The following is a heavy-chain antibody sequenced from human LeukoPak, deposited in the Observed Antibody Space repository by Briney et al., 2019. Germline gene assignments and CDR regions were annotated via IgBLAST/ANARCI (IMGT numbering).Heavy chain of an antibody. V-gene: IGHV4-59*12. CDR2: IYYSGST. CDR1: GGSISRYY. Sequence: SETLSLTCTVSGGSISRYYWSWIRQPPGKGLEWIGYIYYSGSTDYNPSLKSRVTISVDTSKNQFSLKLSSVTAADTAVYYCARRRGFYSSSRNHFDYWGQGTLVTVSS. J-gene: IGHJ4*02. CDR3: ARRRGFYSSSRNHFDY. D-gene: IGHD6-6*01.